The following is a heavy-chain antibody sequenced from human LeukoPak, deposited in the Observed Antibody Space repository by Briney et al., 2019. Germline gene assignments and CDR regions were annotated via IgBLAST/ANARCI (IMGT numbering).Heavy chain of an antibody. CDR1: GATFSSYT. Sequence: ASVKVSCKASGATFSSYTISWVRQAPGQGLEWMGRIIPILGIANYAQKFQGRVTITADKSTSTAYMELSSLRSEDTAVYYCATGEAFTGSFDFWGQGTVVAVSS. CDR3: ATGEAFTGSFDF. CDR2: IIPILGIA. D-gene: IGHD3-10*01. V-gene: IGHV1-69*02. J-gene: IGHJ4*02.